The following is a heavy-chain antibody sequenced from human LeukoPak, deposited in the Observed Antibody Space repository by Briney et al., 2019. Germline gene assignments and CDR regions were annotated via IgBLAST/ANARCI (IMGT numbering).Heavy chain of an antibody. CDR3: ARDYQGVTVGFDP. D-gene: IGHD3-10*01. CDR2: IIPIFGTA. CDR1: GGTFSSYA. V-gene: IGHV1-69*06. J-gene: IGHJ5*02. Sequence: SVKVSCKASGGTFSSYAISWVRQAPGQGLEWMGGIIPIFGTANYAQKFQGRVTITEDKYKSTAYMELSSLRSEDAAVYYCARDYQGVTVGFDPWGQGTLVTVSS.